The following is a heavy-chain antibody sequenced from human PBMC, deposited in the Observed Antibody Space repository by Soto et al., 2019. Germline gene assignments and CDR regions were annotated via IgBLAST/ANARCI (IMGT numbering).Heavy chain of an antibody. D-gene: IGHD2-2*01. CDR3: ARDAPGYCSSTSCYRGIGWFDP. V-gene: IGHV1-3*01. J-gene: IGHJ5*02. CDR1: GYTFTSYA. Sequence: QVQLVQSGAEVKKPGASVKVSCKASGYTFTSYAMHWVRQAPGQRLEWMGWINAGNGNTKYSQKFQGRVTITRDTSASTAYMELISLRSADSAVYYCARDAPGYCSSTSCYRGIGWFDPWGQGTLVTVSS. CDR2: INAGNGNT.